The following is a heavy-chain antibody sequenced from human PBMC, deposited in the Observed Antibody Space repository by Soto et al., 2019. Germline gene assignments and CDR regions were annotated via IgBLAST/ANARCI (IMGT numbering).Heavy chain of an antibody. CDR2: IYPGDSET. J-gene: IGHJ4*02. CDR3: ATTGLHGLHYFDH. D-gene: IGHD3-9*01. CDR1: GYSFNSHW. Sequence: PGESLKISGKGSGYSFNSHWIAWVRQMPGKGLEWMGIIYPGDSETRYSPSFQGHVTISVDKSISAAYLHLGSLTASGTAVSYCATTGLHGLHYFDHWGQGTQVTVSS. V-gene: IGHV5-51*01.